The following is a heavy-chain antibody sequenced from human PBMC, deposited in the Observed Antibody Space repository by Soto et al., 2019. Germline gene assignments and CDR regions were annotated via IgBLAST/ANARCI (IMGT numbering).Heavy chain of an antibody. CDR1: GGSISSGGYS. Sequence: QLQLQESGSGLVKPSQTLSLTCAVSGGSISSGGYSWSWIRQPPGKGLEWIGYIYHSGSTYYNPSLKRRVTISVDRPKTQFSLNLSSVTAADTAVYYGARVMTTVAPYHYWGQGTLVTVSS. CDR3: ARVMTTVAPYHY. D-gene: IGHD4-4*01. J-gene: IGHJ4*02. V-gene: IGHV4-30-2*01. CDR2: IYHSGST.